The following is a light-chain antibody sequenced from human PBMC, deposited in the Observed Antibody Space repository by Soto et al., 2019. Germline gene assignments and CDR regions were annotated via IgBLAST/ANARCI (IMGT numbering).Light chain of an antibody. Sequence: DIQMTQSPSSLSASVGDRVTITCRASQSISNYLNWYQQKLGEAPKLLIYAASSLQSGVPSRFSGSGSGTDFTLTISGLQPEDSASYFCQQSMSAPLTFGGGTKVDIK. V-gene: IGKV1-39*01. CDR1: QSISNY. J-gene: IGKJ4*01. CDR3: QQSMSAPLT. CDR2: AAS.